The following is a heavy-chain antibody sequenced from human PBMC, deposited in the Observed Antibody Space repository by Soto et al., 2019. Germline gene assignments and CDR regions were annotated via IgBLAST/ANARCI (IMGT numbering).Heavy chain of an antibody. CDR1: GYTFTSYA. CDR3: ARARYCSGGSCYPNWFDP. CDR2: INAGNGNT. J-gene: IGHJ5*02. D-gene: IGHD2-15*01. Sequence: QVQLVQSGAEVKKPGASVKVSCKASGYTFTSYAMHWVRQAPGQRLEWMGWINAGNGNTKYSQKFQGRVTITRDTSASTAYMELSSLRSEDTAVYYCARARYCSGGSCYPNWFDPGGQGPLVTVSS. V-gene: IGHV1-3*01.